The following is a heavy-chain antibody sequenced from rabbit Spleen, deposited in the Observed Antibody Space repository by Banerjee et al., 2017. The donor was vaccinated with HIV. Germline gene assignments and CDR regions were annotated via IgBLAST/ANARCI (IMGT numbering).Heavy chain of an antibody. V-gene: IGHV1S40*01. Sequence: QSLEESGGDLVKPGASLTLTCTASGFSFSSSYWISWVRQAPGKGLEWIGCIYTGTDHTYYTSWAKGRFTISKTSSTTVTLQLNSLTAADTATYFCARSYGGGIGYDYATDLGLWGQGTLVTVS. J-gene: IGHJ3*01. CDR1: GFSFSSSYW. CDR3: ARSYGGGIGYDYATDLGL. D-gene: IGHD6-1*01. CDR2: IYTGTDHT.